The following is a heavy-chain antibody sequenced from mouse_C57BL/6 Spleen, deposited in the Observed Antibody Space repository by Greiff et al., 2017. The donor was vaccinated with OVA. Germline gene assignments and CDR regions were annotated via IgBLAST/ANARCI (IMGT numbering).Heavy chain of an antibody. V-gene: IGHV1-9*01. Sequence: QVQLQQSGAELMKPGASVKLSCKASGYTFTGYWIEWVKQRPGHGLEWIGEILPGSGSTNYNEKFKGKATFTADTSSNTAYMQLSSLTTEDSAIYYGASRDQANWDEYFDVWGTGTTVTVAS. CDR2: ILPGSGST. CDR3: ASRDQANWDEYFDV. J-gene: IGHJ1*03. CDR1: GYTFTGYW. D-gene: IGHD4-1*02.